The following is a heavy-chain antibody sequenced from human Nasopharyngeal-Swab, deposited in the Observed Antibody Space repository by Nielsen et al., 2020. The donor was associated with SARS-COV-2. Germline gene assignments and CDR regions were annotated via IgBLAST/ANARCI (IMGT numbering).Heavy chain of an antibody. J-gene: IGHJ5*02. V-gene: IGHV3-48*02. Sequence: WIRQPPGKGLEWVSYISSSSSTIYSADSVKGRFTISRDNAKNSLYLQMNSLRDEDTAVYYCARDQLTYDFWREINWFDPWGQGTLVTVSS. CDR2: ISSSSSTI. CDR3: ARDQLTYDFWREINWFDP. D-gene: IGHD3-3*01.